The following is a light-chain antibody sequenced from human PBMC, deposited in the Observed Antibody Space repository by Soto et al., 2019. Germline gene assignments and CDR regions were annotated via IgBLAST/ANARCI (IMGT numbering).Light chain of an antibody. CDR1: ALPKQY. Sequence: SYELTQPPSVSVSPGQTARITCSGDALPKQYAYWYQQKPGQAPVLVIYKDSERPSGIPERFSGSSSGTTVTLTISGVQAEDEAVYYCQSVGSSGAGVVFGGGTKLTVL. CDR3: QSVGSSGAGVV. CDR2: KDS. V-gene: IGLV3-25*02. J-gene: IGLJ2*01.